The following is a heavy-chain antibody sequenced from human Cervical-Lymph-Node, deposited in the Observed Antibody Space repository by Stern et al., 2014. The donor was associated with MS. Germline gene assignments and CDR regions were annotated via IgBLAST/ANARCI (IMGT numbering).Heavy chain of an antibody. D-gene: IGHD2-8*01. CDR1: GYTFTTYG. CDR3: ARDKMHAFDY. J-gene: IGHJ4*02. Sequence: QVQLVQSGTEVKKPGASVLVSCKASGYTFTTYGITWVRQAPGQGLEWMGWISADSGNTKYAQKFQDRVPMTRDTTTGTAYMEVRSLRSEDTAVYYCARDKMHAFDYGGQGTQGTVPP. V-gene: IGHV1-18*01. CDR2: ISADSGNT.